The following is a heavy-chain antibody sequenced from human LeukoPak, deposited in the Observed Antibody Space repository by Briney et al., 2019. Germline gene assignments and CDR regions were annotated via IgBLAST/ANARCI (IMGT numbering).Heavy chain of an antibody. V-gene: IGHV4-4*07. Sequence: SETLSLTCTVSGGSLSSYYWSWIRQPAGKGLEWIGRIYTSGSTNYNPSLKSRVTMSVDTSKNQFSLKLSSVTAADTAVYYCARDGRTIFGVVIPFDYWGQGTLVTVSS. D-gene: IGHD3-3*01. J-gene: IGHJ4*02. CDR3: ARDGRTIFGVVIPFDY. CDR2: IYTSGST. CDR1: GGSLSSYY.